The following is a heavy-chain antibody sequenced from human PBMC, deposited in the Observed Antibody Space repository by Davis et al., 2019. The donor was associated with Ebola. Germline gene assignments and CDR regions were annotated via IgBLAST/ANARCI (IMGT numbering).Heavy chain of an antibody. Sequence: SETLSLTCAVSGGSISSGGYSWGWIRQPPGKGLEWIGYIFHSGSAYYNPSLKSRVTISLDMSKHQFSLNLTSVTAADTAVYYCARGADTAMVSMDVWGQGTTVTVSS. D-gene: IGHD5-18*01. J-gene: IGHJ6*02. CDR1: GGSISSGGYS. CDR2: IFHSGSA. CDR3: ARGADTAMVSMDV. V-gene: IGHV4-30-2*01.